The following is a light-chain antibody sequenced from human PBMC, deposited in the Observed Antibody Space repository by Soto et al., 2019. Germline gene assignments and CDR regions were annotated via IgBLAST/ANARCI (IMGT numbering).Light chain of an antibody. CDR1: QSVSSN. Sequence: EIVMTQSPATLSVSPGERATLSCRASQSVSSNLAWYQQKPGQAPRLLIYGASTRATGIPARFSGSGSGTEFTLTISSLQPEDVAVYYCQQYDNWPQTFGQGTKVDI. CDR2: GAS. CDR3: QQYDNWPQT. V-gene: IGKV3-15*01. J-gene: IGKJ1*01.